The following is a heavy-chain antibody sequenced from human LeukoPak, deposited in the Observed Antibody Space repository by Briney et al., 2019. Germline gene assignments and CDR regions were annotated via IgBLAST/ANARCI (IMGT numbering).Heavy chain of an antibody. Sequence: GSLRLSCAASGFTFSSYWMSWIRQPPGKGLEWIGEINHSGSTNYNPSLKSRVTISVDTSKNQFSLKLSSVTAADTAVYYCARTSSPPVVVVTSNGAFDIWGQGTMVTVSS. CDR2: INHSGST. J-gene: IGHJ3*02. V-gene: IGHV4-34*01. D-gene: IGHD2-21*02. CDR1: GFTFSSYW. CDR3: ARTSSPPVVVVTSNGAFDI.